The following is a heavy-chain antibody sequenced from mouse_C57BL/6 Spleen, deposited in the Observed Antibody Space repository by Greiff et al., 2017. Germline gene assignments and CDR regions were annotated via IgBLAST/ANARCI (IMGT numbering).Heavy chain of an antibody. D-gene: IGHD2-4*01. V-gene: IGHV1-62-2*01. Sequence: VQLQQSGAELVKPGASVKLSCKASGYTFTEYTIHWVKQRSGQGLEWIGWFYPGSGSIKYNEKFKDKATLTADKSSSTVYMELSRLTSEDSAVYFCARHEGGLERGVYYDYAWFAYWGQGTLVTVSA. J-gene: IGHJ3*01. CDR2: FYPGSGSI. CDR3: ARHEGGLERGVYYDYAWFAY. CDR1: GYTFTEYT.